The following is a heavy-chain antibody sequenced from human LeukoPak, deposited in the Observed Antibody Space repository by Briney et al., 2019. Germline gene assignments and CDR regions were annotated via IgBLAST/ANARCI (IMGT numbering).Heavy chain of an antibody. V-gene: IGHV4-34*01. J-gene: IGHJ4*02. CDR2: INHSGST. Sequence: SETLSLTCAVYGGSFSGYYWSWLRQPPGKGLEWIGEINHSGSTNYNPSLKSRVTISVDTSKNQFSLKLSSVTAADTAVYYCARGPKTNIVVVPAAIPRFDYWGQGTLVTVSS. CDR1: GGSFSGYY. D-gene: IGHD2-2*02. CDR3: ARGPKTNIVVVPAAIPRFDY.